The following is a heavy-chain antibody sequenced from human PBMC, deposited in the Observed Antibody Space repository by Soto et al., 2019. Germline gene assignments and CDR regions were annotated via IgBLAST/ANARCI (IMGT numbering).Heavy chain of an antibody. CDR1: GFTFSSYA. Sequence: GGSLRLSCAASGFTFSSYAMSWVRQAPGKGLEWVSAISGSGGSTYYADSVKGRLTISRDNSKNTLYLQMNSLRAEDTAVYYCAKDLYYDSLGKWFDPWGQGTLVTVSS. J-gene: IGHJ5*02. CDR2: ISGSGGST. CDR3: AKDLYYDSLGKWFDP. V-gene: IGHV3-23*01. D-gene: IGHD3-22*01.